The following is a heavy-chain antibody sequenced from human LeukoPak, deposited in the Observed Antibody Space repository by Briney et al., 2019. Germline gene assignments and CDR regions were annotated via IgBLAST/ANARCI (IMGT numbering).Heavy chain of an antibody. V-gene: IGHV1-2*02. D-gene: IGHD2-21*02. J-gene: IGHJ5*02. CDR2: INPKGGGI. CDR1: GXXXTXYY. CDR3: ARDTCDGGDCFNWFDP. Sequence: ASVKVSXKAXGXXXTXYYIHWARQAPGQGLEWMGWINPKGGGINYAPEFQGRVTMTRDTSITTAYMELSSLRSDDTAMYYCARDTCDGGDCFNWFDPWGQGTLVTVSS.